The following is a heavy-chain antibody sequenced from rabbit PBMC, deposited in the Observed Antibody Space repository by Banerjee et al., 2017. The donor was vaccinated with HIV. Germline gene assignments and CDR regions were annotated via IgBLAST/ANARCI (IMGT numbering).Heavy chain of an antibody. Sequence: QSLEESGGDLVKPGASLTLTCTASGFSFSSSYYMCWVRQAPGKGLEWIGCIYAGSSGNTWYASWAKGRFTISKTSSTTVTLQMTSLTAADTATYFCARDRDTGTVYYFDLWGQGTLVTVS. CDR3: ARDRDTGTVYYFDL. J-gene: IGHJ6*01. CDR2: IYAGSSGNT. D-gene: IGHD7-1*01. V-gene: IGHV1S40*01. CDR1: GFSFSSSYY.